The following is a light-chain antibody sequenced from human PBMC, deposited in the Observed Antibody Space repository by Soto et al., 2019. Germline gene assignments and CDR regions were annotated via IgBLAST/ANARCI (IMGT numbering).Light chain of an antibody. Sequence: EIVMTQSPATLSVSPGERATLSCRASQSVNSRLAWYQQKPGQTPRLLIYDASTKATGIPTRFSGSGSGTAFSRTICSLHSEDFAVYYCEQYNNWPWTFGQGFKVDIK. CDR2: DAS. J-gene: IGKJ1*01. V-gene: IGKV3-15*01. CDR3: EQYNNWPWT. CDR1: QSVNSR.